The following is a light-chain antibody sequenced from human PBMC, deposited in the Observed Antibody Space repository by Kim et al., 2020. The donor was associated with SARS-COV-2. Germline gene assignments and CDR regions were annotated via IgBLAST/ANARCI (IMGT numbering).Light chain of an antibody. V-gene: IGLV2-14*03. J-gene: IGLJ1*01. CDR2: DVS. CDR3: NSYTISTSYG. Sequence: QSALTQPASVSGSPGQSITITCTGSSSDVGANKYVSWYQQHPGKAPKLMIYDVSARPSGVSNRFSGSKSGNTASLTISGLQAEDEADYYCNSYTISTSYGFGTGTKVTVL. CDR1: SSDVGANKY.